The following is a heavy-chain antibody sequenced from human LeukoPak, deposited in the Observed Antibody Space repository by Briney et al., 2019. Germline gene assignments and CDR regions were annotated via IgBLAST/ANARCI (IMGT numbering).Heavy chain of an antibody. CDR1: GFTFSSYG. CDR2: ISYDGSNK. D-gene: IGHD6-19*01. V-gene: IGHV3-30*03. Sequence: GGSLRLSCAASGFTFSSYGMHWVGQAPGKGLEWVAVISYDGSNKYYADSVKGRFSISRDNSKNTLYLQMNTLRGEDTAVYYCAGGWYHFDYWGQGTLVTVSS. J-gene: IGHJ4*02. CDR3: AGGWYHFDY.